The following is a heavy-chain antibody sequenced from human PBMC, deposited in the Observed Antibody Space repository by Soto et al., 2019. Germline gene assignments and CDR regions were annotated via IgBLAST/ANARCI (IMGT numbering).Heavy chain of an antibody. V-gene: IGHV1-2*04. CDR3: ARDDANAGEYFQH. J-gene: IGHJ1*01. CDR1: GYTFTGYY. D-gene: IGHD2-8*01. CDR2: INPNSGGT. Sequence: ASVKVSCKASGYTFTGYYMHWVRQAPGQGLEWMGWINPNSGGTNYAQKFQGWVTMTRDTSISTAYMELSRLRSDDTAVYYCARDDANAGEYFQHWGQGTLVTVPS.